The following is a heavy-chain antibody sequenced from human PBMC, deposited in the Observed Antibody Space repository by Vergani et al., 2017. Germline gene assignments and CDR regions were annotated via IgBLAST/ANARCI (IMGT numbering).Heavy chain of an antibody. J-gene: IGHJ4*02. Sequence: QVQLQESGPGLVKPSETLSLTCTVSDGSISSYYWSWIRQPPGKGLEWIGYIYYSGSTNYNPSLKSRVTISVDTSKNQFSLKLSSVTAADTAVYYCARVAEAYGDYEYYFDYWGQGTLVTVSS. CDR3: ARVAEAYGDYEYYFDY. CDR1: DGSISSYY. D-gene: IGHD4-17*01. V-gene: IGHV4-59*01. CDR2: IYYSGST.